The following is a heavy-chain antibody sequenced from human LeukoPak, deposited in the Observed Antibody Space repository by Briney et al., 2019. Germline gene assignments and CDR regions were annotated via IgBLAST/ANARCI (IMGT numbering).Heavy chain of an antibody. J-gene: IGHJ4*02. CDR1: GVSFSGFY. Sequence: PSETLSLTCAVYGVSFSGFYWSWLPQPPGQGLEWMGKHKHSESTNYNPSLKGRLTKSVDKPKNQFALKLSSVTAADTAVYYCARHRKYQLLYPPYYFDYWGQGTLVTVSS. D-gene: IGHD2-2*02. CDR2: HKHSEST. V-gene: IGHV4-34*01. CDR3: ARHRKYQLLYPPYYFDY.